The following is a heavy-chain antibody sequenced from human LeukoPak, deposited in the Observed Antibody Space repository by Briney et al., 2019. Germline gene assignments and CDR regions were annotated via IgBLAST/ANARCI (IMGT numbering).Heavy chain of an antibody. CDR3: ARRRRSSGRPDAFDI. CDR1: DGSINGYY. D-gene: IGHD6-19*01. CDR2: INHSGST. Sequence: SETLSLTCTVSDGSINGYYWSWIRQPPGKGLEWIGEINHSGSTNYNPSLKSQVTISVDTSKNQFSLKLSSVTAADTAVYYCARRRRSSGRPDAFDIWGQGTMVTVSS. J-gene: IGHJ3*02. V-gene: IGHV4-34*01.